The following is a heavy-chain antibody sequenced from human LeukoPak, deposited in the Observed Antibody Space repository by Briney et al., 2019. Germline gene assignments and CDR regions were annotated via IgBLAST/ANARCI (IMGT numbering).Heavy chain of an antibody. CDR2: ISGSGGST. J-gene: IGHJ4*02. CDR1: GFTFSSYG. Sequence: GGSLRLSCVASGFTFSSYGMSWVRQAPGKGLEWVSAISGSGGSTYYADSVKGRFTISRENSKNRLYLQMNSLRAEDTAVYYCARAEGYGGELDSWGQGTLVTVSS. CDR3: ARAEGYGGELDS. V-gene: IGHV3-23*01. D-gene: IGHD4-23*01.